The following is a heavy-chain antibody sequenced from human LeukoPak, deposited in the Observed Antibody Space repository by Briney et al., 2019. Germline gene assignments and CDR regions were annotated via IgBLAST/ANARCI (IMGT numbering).Heavy chain of an antibody. V-gene: IGHV3-21*01. CDR2: MTNSRSY. D-gene: IGHD6-25*01. CDR1: GFTLSTYS. J-gene: IGHJ4*02. CDR3: ARLSGGGP. Sequence: GGSLRLSCTVSGFTLSTYSLNWVRRAPGKGLEWVSLMTNSRSYYADSVKGRFTISRDNAKNSLDLVMSSLRVDDTAVYYCARLSGGGPWGQGTLVTVSS.